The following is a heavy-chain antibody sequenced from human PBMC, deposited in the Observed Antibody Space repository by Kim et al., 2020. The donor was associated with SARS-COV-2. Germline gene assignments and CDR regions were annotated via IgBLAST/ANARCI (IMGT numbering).Heavy chain of an antibody. CDR2: IKQDGSEK. CDR3: ASCSPPCFDL. Sequence: GGSLRLSCAASGFTFSRYWMNWVRQAPGKGLEWVANIKQDGSEKYYAASVKGRFTISRDNAQNSLYLQMNSLRVEDMAVYYCASCSPPCFDLWGRGTLVTVSS. D-gene: IGHD2-15*01. J-gene: IGHJ2*01. V-gene: IGHV3-7*01. CDR1: GFTFSRYW.